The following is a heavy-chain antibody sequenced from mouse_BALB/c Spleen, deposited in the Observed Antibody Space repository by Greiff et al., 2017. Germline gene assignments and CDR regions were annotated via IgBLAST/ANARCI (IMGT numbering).Heavy chain of an antibody. J-gene: IGHJ4*01. D-gene: IGHD2-4*01. CDR2: IYPGDGST. CDR1: GYTFTSYY. Sequence: QVQLQQSGPELVKPGASVKMSCKASGYTFTSYYIHWVKQRPGQGLEWIGWIYPGDGSTKYNEKFKGKTTLTADKSSSTAYMLLSSLTSEDSAIYFCARPGYDYYYYAMDYWGQGTSVTVSS. CDR3: ARPGYDYYYYAMDY. V-gene: IGHV1S56*01.